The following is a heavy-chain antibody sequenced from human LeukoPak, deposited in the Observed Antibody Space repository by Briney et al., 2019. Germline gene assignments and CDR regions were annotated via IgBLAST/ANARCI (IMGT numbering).Heavy chain of an antibody. V-gene: IGHV4-38-2*02. D-gene: IGHD6-19*01. Sequence: SETLSLTCTVSGYSISSGYYWGWIRQPPGKGLEWIGSIYHSGSTYYNPSLKSRVTISVDTSKNQFSLKLSSVTAADTAVYYCARLQWLDHWFDPWGQGTLVTVSS. CDR1: GYSISSGYY. CDR3: ARLQWLDHWFDP. J-gene: IGHJ5*02. CDR2: IYHSGST.